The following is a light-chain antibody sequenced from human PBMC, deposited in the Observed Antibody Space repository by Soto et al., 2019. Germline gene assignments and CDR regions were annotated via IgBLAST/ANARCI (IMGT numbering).Light chain of an antibody. CDR2: RNN. V-gene: IGLV1-47*01. Sequence: QSVLTQPPSAPETPGQRVTISCSGSSSNIGSNFVYWFQQLPGAAPKLLIYRNNQRPSGVPDRFSGSKSGTSASLAISGLRSENEADYYCAAWDDSLSAYVFGTGTKLTVL. CDR1: SSNIGSNF. CDR3: AAWDDSLSAYV. J-gene: IGLJ1*01.